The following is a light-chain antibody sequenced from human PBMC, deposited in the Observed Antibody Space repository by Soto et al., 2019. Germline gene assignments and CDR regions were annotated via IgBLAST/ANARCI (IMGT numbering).Light chain of an antibody. V-gene: IGKV4-1*01. CDR1: QSVLYSSNNKNY. Sequence: DIVMTQSPDSLAVSLGERATIHCKSSQSVLYSSNNKNYLAWYQQKPGQPPKLLIYWASTRESGVPDRFSGSGSGTDFTLSISSRQAEDVAVYYCQQYYTTPQTFGRGTKVEIK. J-gene: IGKJ1*01. CDR2: WAS. CDR3: QQYYTTPQT.